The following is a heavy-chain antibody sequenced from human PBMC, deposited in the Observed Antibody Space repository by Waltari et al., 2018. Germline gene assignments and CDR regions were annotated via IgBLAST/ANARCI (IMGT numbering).Heavy chain of an antibody. CDR2: INHSGST. V-gene: IGHV4-34*01. J-gene: IGHJ4*02. CDR1: GGSFSGYY. D-gene: IGHD1-26*01. CDR3: ARQGWELPTGGYYFDY. Sequence: QVQLQQWGAGLLKPSETLSLTCAVYGGSFSGYYWSWIRQPPGKGLEWIGEINHSGSTNCTPSLTSRVTISVDTSKNQFSLKLSSVTAADTAVYYCARQGWELPTGGYYFDYWGQGTLVTVSS.